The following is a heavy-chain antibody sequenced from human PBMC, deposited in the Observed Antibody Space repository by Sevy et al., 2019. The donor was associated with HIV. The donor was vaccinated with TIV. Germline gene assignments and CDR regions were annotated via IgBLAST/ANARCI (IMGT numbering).Heavy chain of an antibody. CDR3: VKDAYSSGWYPSDY. CDR1: GFTFSSYA. D-gene: IGHD6-19*01. J-gene: IGHJ4*02. V-gene: IGHV3-23*01. CDR2: ISGSGGST. Sequence: GGSLRLSCAASGFTFSSYAMSWVRQAPGKGLEWVSAISGSGGSTYYADSVKGRFTISRDNSKNTLYLQMNSLRAEDTAVYYCVKDAYSSGWYPSDYWGQGTLVTVSS.